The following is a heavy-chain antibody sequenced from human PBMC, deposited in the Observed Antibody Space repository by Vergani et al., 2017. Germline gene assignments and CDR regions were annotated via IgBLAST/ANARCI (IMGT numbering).Heavy chain of an antibody. CDR3: AKALRPSDYDFWSGYYPDYYYYYMDV. Sequence: EVQLLESGGGLAQPGGSLRLSCAASGFTFRNYAMTWVRQAPGKGLEWVSIISDNGGTTYYADSVKGRFTISRDNSKNTLYLQMNSLRAEDTAVYYCAKALRPSDYDFWSGYYPDYYYYYMDVWGKGTTVTVSS. V-gene: IGHV3-23*01. CDR2: ISDNGGTT. D-gene: IGHD3-3*01. CDR1: GFTFRNYA. J-gene: IGHJ6*03.